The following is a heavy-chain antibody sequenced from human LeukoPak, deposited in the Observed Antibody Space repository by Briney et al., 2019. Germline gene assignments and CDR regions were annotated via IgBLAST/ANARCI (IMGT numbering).Heavy chain of an antibody. V-gene: IGHV4-61*01. CDR2: IYYSGST. CDR1: GYSIRSGYY. D-gene: IGHD3-10*01. CDR3: ATYPFRGATHYFDY. J-gene: IGHJ4*02. Sequence: SETLSLTCTVSGYSIRSGYYWGWIRQPPGKGLEWIAYIYYSGSTNYNPSLKSRVTISVDTSKNQFSLKLSSVTAADTAVYYCATYPFRGATHYFDYWGQGILVTVSS.